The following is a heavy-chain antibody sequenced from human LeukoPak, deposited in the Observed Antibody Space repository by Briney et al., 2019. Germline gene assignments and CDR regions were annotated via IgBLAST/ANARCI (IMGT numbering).Heavy chain of an antibody. Sequence: GGSLSLSCAASGFTFSSYEMKWVRHAPGEGLEWVSYISSSGSTIYYVDSVKGRFTISRDNAKHSLYLQMNSLRAEDTAVYYCARYGDHRGDWFDPWGQGTLVTVSS. CDR1: GFTFSSYE. D-gene: IGHD4-17*01. J-gene: IGHJ5*02. V-gene: IGHV3-48*03. CDR3: ARYGDHRGDWFDP. CDR2: ISSSGSTI.